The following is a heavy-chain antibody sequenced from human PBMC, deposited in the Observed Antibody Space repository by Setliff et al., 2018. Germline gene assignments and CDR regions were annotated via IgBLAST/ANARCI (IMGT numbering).Heavy chain of an antibody. Sequence: PSETLSLTCTVSGGSISSSSYYWGWIRQPPGKGLEWIGSIYYSGSTYYNPSLKSRVTISVDTSKNQFSLKLSSVTAADTAVYYCARLSQGDGYNYRYYFDYWGQETLVTVS. CDR2: IYYSGST. D-gene: IGHD1-1*01. CDR1: GGSISSSSYY. CDR3: ARLSQGDGYNYRYYFDY. J-gene: IGHJ4*02. V-gene: IGHV4-39*01.